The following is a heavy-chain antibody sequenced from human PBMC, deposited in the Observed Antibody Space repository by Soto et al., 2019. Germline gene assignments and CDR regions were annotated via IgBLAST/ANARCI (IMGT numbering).Heavy chain of an antibody. Sequence: SVKVSCKASGGTFRTYGISWLRQAPGQGLEWMGGFISILNTATYAQKFQGRVTITADKSTSTSYMELNSVRSEDTAVYYCALDSTGYYFLPGYWGQGTLVTVSS. V-gene: IGHV1-69*10. CDR3: ALDSTGYYFLPGY. D-gene: IGHD3-22*01. CDR1: GGTFRTYG. CDR2: FISILNTA. J-gene: IGHJ4*02.